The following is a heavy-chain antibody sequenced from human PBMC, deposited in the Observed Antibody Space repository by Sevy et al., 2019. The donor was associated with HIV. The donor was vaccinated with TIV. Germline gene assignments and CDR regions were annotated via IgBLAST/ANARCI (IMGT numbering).Heavy chain of an antibody. J-gene: IGHJ6*02. D-gene: IGHD3-3*01. CDR3: ARLTIFGVVIQGGYYYGMDV. Sequence: ASVKVSCKASGGTFSSYAISWVRQAPGQGLEWMGGIIPILGTANYAQKFQGRVTITADESTSTAYMELSSLRSEDTAVYYCARLTIFGVVIQGGYYYGMDVWGQGTTVTVSS. CDR2: IIPILGTA. CDR1: GGTFSSYA. V-gene: IGHV1-69*13.